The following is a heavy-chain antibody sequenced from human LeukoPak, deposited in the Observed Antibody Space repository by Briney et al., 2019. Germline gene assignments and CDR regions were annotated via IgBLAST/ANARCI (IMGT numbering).Heavy chain of an antibody. D-gene: IGHD3-3*01. J-gene: IGHJ6*03. CDR1: GFTFSGYG. Sequence: PGGSLRLSCAASGFTFSGYGMHWVRQAPGKGLEWVAVIWYDGSNKYYADSVKGRFTISRDNSKNTLYLQMNSLRAEDTAVYYCAKEDYDFWSGYYRYYYYYMDVWGKGTTVTVSS. V-gene: IGHV3-33*06. CDR3: AKEDYDFWSGYYRYYYYYMDV. CDR2: IWYDGSNK.